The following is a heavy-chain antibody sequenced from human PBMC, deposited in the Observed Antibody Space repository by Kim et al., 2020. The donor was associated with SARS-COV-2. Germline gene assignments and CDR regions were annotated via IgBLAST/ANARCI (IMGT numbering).Heavy chain of an antibody. D-gene: IGHD3-22*01. V-gene: IGHV3-9*01. CDR2: ISWNSGSI. Sequence: GGSLRLSCAASGFTFDDYAMHWVRQAPGKGLEWVSGISWNSGSIGYADSVKGRFTISRDNAKNSLYLQMNSLRAEDTALYYCAKDIYDSSGCAFDIWGQGTMVTVSS. CDR1: GFTFDDYA. J-gene: IGHJ3*02. CDR3: AKDIYDSSGCAFDI.